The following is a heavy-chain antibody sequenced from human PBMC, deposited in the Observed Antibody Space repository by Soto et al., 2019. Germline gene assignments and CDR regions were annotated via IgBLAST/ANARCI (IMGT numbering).Heavy chain of an antibody. CDR1: GDSISRYS. CDR2: IHYNGNT. J-gene: IGHJ4*02. CDR3: ARGGYFGRWSQLLDS. V-gene: IGHV4-59*01. Sequence: SETLSLTCTVSGDSISRYSWSWIRQPPGKGLEWIGNIHYNGNTKYSPSLKSRVTMSVDTSKNHFSLKLISVTTADTAVYFCARGGYFGRWSQLLDSCGRGSLVNVSA. D-gene: IGHD2-15*01.